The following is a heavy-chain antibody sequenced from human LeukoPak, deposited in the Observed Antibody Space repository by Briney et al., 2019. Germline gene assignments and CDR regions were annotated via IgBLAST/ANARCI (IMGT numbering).Heavy chain of an antibody. CDR3: SREGGPFSPFGF. D-gene: IGHD2-15*01. CDR1: GGSISGTNW. J-gene: IGHJ4*02. V-gene: IGHV4-4*02. CDR2: ISLRGLT. Sequence: SGTLSLTCGVSGGSISGTNWRSWVRQPPGQGLEWIGEISLRGLTNYNPSLRSRLTMSLDESKNQVSLNLTSVTAADTAVYYCSREGGPFSPFGFWGQGTLVSVHS.